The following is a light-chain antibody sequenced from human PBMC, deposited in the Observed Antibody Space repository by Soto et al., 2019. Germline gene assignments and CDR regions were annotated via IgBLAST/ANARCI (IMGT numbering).Light chain of an antibody. Sequence: QSALTQPASVSGSPGQSITISCTGTSSDVGDYDYVSWYQQHPGKAPKLMIYEVSTRPSGVSNRFSGSKSGNTASLTISGLQAEDDADYYCSSYTSSSTVVFGGGTKLTVL. J-gene: IGLJ2*01. CDR3: SSYTSSSTVV. V-gene: IGLV2-14*01. CDR2: EVS. CDR1: SSDVGDYDY.